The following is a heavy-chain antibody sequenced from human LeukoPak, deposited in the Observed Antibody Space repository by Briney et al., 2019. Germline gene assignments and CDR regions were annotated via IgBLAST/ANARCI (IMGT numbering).Heavy chain of an antibody. Sequence: SETLSLTCTVSGGSITGHYWSWIRQPPGKGLEGMGYIHYTGSTNYNPSLNRRITMPVDTPNNQFSLRLTSVTATDTAVYYCARLHALGAEEFDPWGQGALVTVSS. J-gene: IGHJ5*02. V-gene: IGHV4-59*11. CDR1: GGSITGHY. CDR3: ARLHALGAEEFDP. CDR2: IHYTGST. D-gene: IGHD3-16*01.